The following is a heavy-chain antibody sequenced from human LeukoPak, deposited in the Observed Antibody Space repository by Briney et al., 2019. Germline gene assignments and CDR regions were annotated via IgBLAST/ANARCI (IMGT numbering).Heavy chain of an antibody. CDR1: GFTFSSYS. J-gene: IGHJ6*02. V-gene: IGHV4-59*12. Sequence: GSLRLSCAASGFTFSSYSMNWVRQPPGKGLEWIGTISYSGTTYYNPSLTSRVTISLHTSNNQFSLELSSVTAADTAVYYCTRRFKYGSGKYGVDVWGQGTTVTVAS. D-gene: IGHD3-10*01. CDR3: TRRFKYGSGKYGVDV. CDR2: ISYSGTT.